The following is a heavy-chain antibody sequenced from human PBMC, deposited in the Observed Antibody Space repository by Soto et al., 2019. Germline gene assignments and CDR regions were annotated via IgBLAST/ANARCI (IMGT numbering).Heavy chain of an antibody. CDR2: VIPILGTA. CDR3: ARLGHPGH. Sequence: QVQLVQSGAEVKKPGSSVKVSCTASGGSLRNSVISWVRQAPAQRLEWMGGVIPILGTANYAQKFQGRVTMTADEATSTAYMDVSSLSPDDTAVYYCARLGHPGHWGPGTRVIVSS. J-gene: IGHJ4*02. V-gene: IGHV1-69*01. CDR1: GGSLRNSV.